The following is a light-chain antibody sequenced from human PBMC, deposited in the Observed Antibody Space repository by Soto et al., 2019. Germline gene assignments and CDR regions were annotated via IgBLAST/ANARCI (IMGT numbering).Light chain of an antibody. CDR3: QQYNSYSWT. Sequence: DIRMTQSPSTLSTSVGDRVTITCRASQNIRGWLAWYQQKPGKAPKLLIYDASTLESGVPSRFSGSGSGTEFTLTISSLPPDDFATYYCQQYNSYSWTFGQGTTVAIK. J-gene: IGKJ1*01. CDR1: QNIRGW. V-gene: IGKV1-5*01. CDR2: DAS.